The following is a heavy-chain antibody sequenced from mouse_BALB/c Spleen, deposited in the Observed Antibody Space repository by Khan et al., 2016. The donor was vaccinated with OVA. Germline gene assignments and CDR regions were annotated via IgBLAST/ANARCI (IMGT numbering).Heavy chain of an antibody. Sequence: VQLKQSGAELVRPGASVKLSCNTSGYIFTSYWIHWVKQRSGQGLEWIARIYPGTDNTYYNEKLKDKATLTADKSCSTFFMQLSSLKSEDSAVYFCAREQDYYSFDYWGQGTTLTVSS. CDR2: IYPGTDNT. CDR3: AREQDYYSFDY. J-gene: IGHJ2*01. D-gene: IGHD1-1*01. V-gene: IGHV1-76*01. CDR1: GYIFTSYW.